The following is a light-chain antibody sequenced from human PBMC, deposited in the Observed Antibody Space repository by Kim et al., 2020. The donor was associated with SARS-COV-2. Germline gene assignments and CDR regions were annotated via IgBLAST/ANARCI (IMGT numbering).Light chain of an antibody. CDR3: QQYFTYPYT. CDR2: KAS. CDR1: QSIRSW. J-gene: IGKJ2*01. Sequence: DIQMTQSPSTLSASVGDRVTITCRASQSIRSWLAWYQQKPGKAPKVLISKASTLETGAPSRFSGSGSGTEFTLTIGSLQPDDFAAYYCQQYFTYPYTFGQGTKLEI. V-gene: IGKV1-5*03.